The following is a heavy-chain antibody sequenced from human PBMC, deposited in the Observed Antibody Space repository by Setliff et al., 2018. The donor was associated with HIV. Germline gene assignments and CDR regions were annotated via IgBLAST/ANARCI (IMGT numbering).Heavy chain of an antibody. D-gene: IGHD3-22*01. J-gene: IGHJ6*03. V-gene: IGHV1-46*01. CDR2: INPSGGST. CDR3: ARGRNYDSSGYGDYYYYMDV. CDR1: GYTFTSYY. Sequence: ASVKVSCKASGYTFTSYYLHWVRQAPGQGLEWMGIINPSGGSTTYAQKFQGRVTFTRDTSASTAYMELSSLRSDDTAVYYCARGRNYDSSGYGDYYYYMDVWGKGTTVTVSS.